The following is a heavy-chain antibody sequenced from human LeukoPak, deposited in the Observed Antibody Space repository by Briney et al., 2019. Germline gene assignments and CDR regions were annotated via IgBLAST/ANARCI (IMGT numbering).Heavy chain of an antibody. CDR3: ARHRAPTVIVWFDP. J-gene: IGHJ5*02. V-gene: IGHV4-39*01. CDR2: IYYSGNT. CDR1: GGSISSSSYY. D-gene: IGHD2/OR15-2a*01. Sequence: SETLSLTCTVSGGSISSSSYYWGWIRQPPGKGLEWIGSIYYSGNTYYNPSLKSRVTISVDTSKNQFSLKLSSVTAADTAVYYCARHRAPTVIVWFDPWGQGTLVTVSS.